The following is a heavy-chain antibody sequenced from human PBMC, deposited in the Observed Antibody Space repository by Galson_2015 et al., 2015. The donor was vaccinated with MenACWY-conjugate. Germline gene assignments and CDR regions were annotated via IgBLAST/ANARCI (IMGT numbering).Heavy chain of an antibody. V-gene: IGHV3-7*03. CDR2: INKDGSGR. J-gene: IGHJ4*02. Sequence: SLRLSCAASGFTFSSYWMSWVRQAPGKGLAWVAHINKDGSGRYYVDSVKGRFTISRDNAKNSLYLQMNNLRAEDTAVYYCARAAARDSWGQGTLVTVSS. CDR1: GFTFSSYW. D-gene: IGHD6-6*01. CDR3: ARAAARDS.